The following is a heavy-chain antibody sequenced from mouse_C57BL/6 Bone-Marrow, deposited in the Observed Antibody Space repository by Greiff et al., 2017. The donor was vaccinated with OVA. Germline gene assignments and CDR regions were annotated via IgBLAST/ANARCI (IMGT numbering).Heavy chain of an antibody. CDR1: GYTFTDYY. V-gene: IGHV1-26*01. J-gene: IGHJ4*01. D-gene: IGHD2-5*01. CDR3: AREKAYYSNPYAMDY. Sequence: EVQLQQSGPELVKPGASVKISCKASGYTFTDYYMNWVKQSHGKSLEWIGDINPNNGGTSYNQKFKGKATLTVDKSSSTAYMELRSLTSEDSAVYYCAREKAYYSNPYAMDYWGQGTSVTVSS. CDR2: INPNNGGT.